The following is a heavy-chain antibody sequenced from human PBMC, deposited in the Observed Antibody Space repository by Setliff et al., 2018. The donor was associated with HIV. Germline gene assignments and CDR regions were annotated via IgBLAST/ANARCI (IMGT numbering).Heavy chain of an antibody. J-gene: IGHJ4*02. CDR3: ARDFRIQLWLRSPFDY. CDR1: GFTFSDYS. CDR2: ISSSSDYI. V-gene: IGHV3-21*01. D-gene: IGHD5-18*01. Sequence: PGGSLRLSCAVSGFTFSDYSMNWVRQAPGKGLEWFSSISSSSDYIYYADSVKGRFIISRDNAKNSLYLQMNSLRAEDTAVYYCARDFRIQLWLRSPFDYWGQGTLVTVSS.